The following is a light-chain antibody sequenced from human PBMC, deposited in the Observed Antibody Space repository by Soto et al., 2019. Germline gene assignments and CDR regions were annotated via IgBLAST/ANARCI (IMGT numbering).Light chain of an antibody. CDR1: SSNIGATYD. CDR2: GNR. CDR3: QSYDSSLSAHYV. J-gene: IGLJ1*01. V-gene: IGLV1-40*01. Sequence: QSVLTQPPSVSGAPGQRVTISCTGSSSNIGATYDVQWYQQLPGTAPKLLIYGNRNRPSGVPDRFSGSKSGTSASLAITGLQADDEADDYCQSYDSSLSAHYVFGTGTKVTVL.